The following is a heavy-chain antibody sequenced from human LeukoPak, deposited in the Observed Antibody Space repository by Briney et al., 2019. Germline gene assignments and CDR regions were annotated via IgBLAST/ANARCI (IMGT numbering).Heavy chain of an antibody. V-gene: IGHV1-2*02. CDR1: GYTFTSYG. CDR2: INPNSGGT. CDR3: ARDLPPGDYSNYDFERGDY. J-gene: IGHJ4*02. Sequence: ASVKVSCKASGYTFTSYGISWVRQAPGQGLEWMGWINPNSGGTNYAQKFQGRVTMTRDTSISTAYMELSRLRSDDTAVYYCARDLPPGDYSNYDFERGDYWGQGTLVTVSS. D-gene: IGHD4-11*01.